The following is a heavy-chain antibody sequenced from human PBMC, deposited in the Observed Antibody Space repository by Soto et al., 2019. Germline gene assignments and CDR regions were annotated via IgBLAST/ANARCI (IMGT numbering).Heavy chain of an antibody. D-gene: IGHD3-10*01. V-gene: IGHV3-9*01. J-gene: IGHJ4*02. CDR1: GFTFDDYA. Sequence: EVQLVESGGGLVQPGRSLRLSCAASGFTFDDYAMHWVRQAPGKGLEWVSGISWNSGSIGYADSVKGRFTISRDNAKNSLYLQMNSLRAEDTALYYCAKDKRGSGSLDYWGQGTLVTVSS. CDR3: AKDKRGSGSLDY. CDR2: ISWNSGSI.